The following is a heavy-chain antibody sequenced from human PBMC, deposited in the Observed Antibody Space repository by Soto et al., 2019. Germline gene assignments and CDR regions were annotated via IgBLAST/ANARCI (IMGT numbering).Heavy chain of an antibody. CDR3: TTRQFSYFGLDV. J-gene: IGHJ6*01. V-gene: IGHV3-73*02. D-gene: IGHD6-19*01. Sequence: QLVESGGALVQPGESLKLSCAASGFSFSGSAIQWVRQAPGKGLEGVGRIRTGANTYSTAYAASVTGRLTISRDDSSNTAYLQMNSLKTEDTAVYFCTTRQFSYFGLDVSGQGTKVIVSS. CDR1: GFSFSGSA. CDR2: IRTGANTYST.